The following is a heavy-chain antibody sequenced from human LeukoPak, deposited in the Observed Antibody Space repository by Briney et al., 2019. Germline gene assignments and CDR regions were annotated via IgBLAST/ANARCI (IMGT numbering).Heavy chain of an antibody. CDR2: IKQDGSEK. J-gene: IGHJ4*02. CDR3: ARTVDTAMVTSFDY. CDR1: GFTFSSYW. D-gene: IGHD5-18*01. V-gene: IGHV3-7*01. Sequence: PGGSLRLSCAASGFTFSSYWMSWVRQAPGKGLEWVANIKQDGSEKYYVDSVKGRFTISRDNAKNSLYLQMNSLRAEDTAVYYCARTVDTAMVTSFDYWAREPWSPSPQ.